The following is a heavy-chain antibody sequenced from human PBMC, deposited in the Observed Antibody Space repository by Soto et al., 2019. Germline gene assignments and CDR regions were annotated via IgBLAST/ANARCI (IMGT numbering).Heavy chain of an antibody. D-gene: IGHD2-15*01. Sequence: GGSLRLSCAASGFTFSNYGMNWVRQAPGKGLEWVSYISSSSTTMFYADSVKGGVTISRENAKDSIYLQMNGLGDEDTAVDYGTREWGAGSCYALPFDYWGQGTLVTVSS. CDR1: GFTFSNYG. CDR3: TREWGAGSCYALPFDY. CDR2: ISSSSTTM. V-gene: IGHV3-48*02. J-gene: IGHJ4*02.